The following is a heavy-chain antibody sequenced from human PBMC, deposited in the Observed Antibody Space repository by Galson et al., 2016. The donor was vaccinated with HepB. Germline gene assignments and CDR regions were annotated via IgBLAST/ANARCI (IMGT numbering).Heavy chain of an antibody. Sequence: SLRLSCAASGFTFRTFSMDWVRQAPGKGLERVSYISGDSDTIYYADSVKGRFTISRDNAKSSLNLQMNALRDEDTAVYYCAGGLYSNSFDLWGQGTPVTVS. CDR1: GFTFRTFS. V-gene: IGHV3-48*02. J-gene: IGHJ5*02. D-gene: IGHD4-11*01. CDR3: AGGLYSNSFDL. CDR2: ISGDSDTI.